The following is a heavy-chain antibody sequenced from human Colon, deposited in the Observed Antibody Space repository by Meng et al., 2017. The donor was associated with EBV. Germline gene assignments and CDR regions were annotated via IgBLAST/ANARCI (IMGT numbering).Heavy chain of an antibody. J-gene: IGHJ4*02. Sequence: QPLEAASGMVKPPKTPSPPCTVSGGSVSSGGYYWTWIRQHPGKGLEWFGHIYYSGSTFYNPSLKRRVIISIDTSKNQFSLNLRSVTAADTAVYYCARVSSGWDYFDYWGQGTLVTVSS. D-gene: IGHD6-19*01. CDR2: IYYSGST. V-gene: IGHV4-31*03. CDR3: ARVSSGWDYFDY. CDR1: GGSVSSGGYY.